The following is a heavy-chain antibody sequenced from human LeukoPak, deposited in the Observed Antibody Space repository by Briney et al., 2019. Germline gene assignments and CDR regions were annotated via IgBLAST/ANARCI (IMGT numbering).Heavy chain of an antibody. D-gene: IGHD6-13*01. V-gene: IGHV4-34*01. CDR1: GGSFSGYY. J-gene: IGHJ6*02. CDR2: INHSGST. CDR3: ARGKGAAAWYYYGMDV. Sequence: SETLSLTCAVHGGSFSGYYWSWIRQPPGKGQEWIGEINHSGSTNYNPSLKSRVTISVDTSKNQFSLKLSSVTAADTAVYYCARGKGAAAWYYYGMDVWGQGTTVTVSS.